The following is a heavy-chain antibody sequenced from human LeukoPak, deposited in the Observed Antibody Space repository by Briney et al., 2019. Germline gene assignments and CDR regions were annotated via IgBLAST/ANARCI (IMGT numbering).Heavy chain of an antibody. V-gene: IGHV3-23*01. CDR1: GFTFSTYA. J-gene: IGHJ1*01. CDR2: ISGDGDKT. D-gene: IGHD6-19*01. CDR3: AKSPSSGWYDEYFQH. Sequence: GGSLRLSCAASGFTFSTYAMSWVRQAPGKGLEWVSAISGDGDKTYYADSVRGRFTISRDSSKNTLYLQMNSLRAEDTAVYYCAKSPSSGWYDEYFQHWGQGTLVTVSS.